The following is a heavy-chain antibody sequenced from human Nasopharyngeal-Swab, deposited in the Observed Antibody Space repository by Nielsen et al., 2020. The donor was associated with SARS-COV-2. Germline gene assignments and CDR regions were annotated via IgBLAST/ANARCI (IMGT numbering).Heavy chain of an antibody. V-gene: IGHV1-69*13. D-gene: IGHD6-6*01. J-gene: IGHJ6*02. CDR1: GGTFSSYA. Sequence: SVKVSCKASGGTFSSYAISWVRQAPGQGLEWMGGIIPIFGTANYAQRFQGRVTITADESTSTAYMELSSLRSEDTAVYYCARRPYSSSSGDYYYGMDVWGQGTPVTVSS. CDR3: ARRPYSSSSGDYYYGMDV. CDR2: IIPIFGTA.